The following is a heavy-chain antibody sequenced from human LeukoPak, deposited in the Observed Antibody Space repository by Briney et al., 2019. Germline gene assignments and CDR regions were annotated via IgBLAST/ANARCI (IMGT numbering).Heavy chain of an antibody. CDR2: INHSGST. Sequence: PSETLSLTCAVYGGSFSGCYWSWIRQPPGKGLEWIGEINHSGSTNYNPSLKSRVTISVDTSKNQFSLKLSSVTAADTAVYYCARRRWLRFDYWGQGTLVTVSS. CDR1: GGSFSGCY. V-gene: IGHV4-34*01. D-gene: IGHD5-12*01. CDR3: ARRRWLRFDY. J-gene: IGHJ4*02.